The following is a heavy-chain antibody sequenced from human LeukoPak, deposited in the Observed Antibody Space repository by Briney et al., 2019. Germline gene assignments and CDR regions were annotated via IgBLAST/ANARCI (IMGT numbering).Heavy chain of an antibody. CDR2: IYTSGST. J-gene: IGHJ6*03. CDR3: ARGDAPSIAARRPPRYYYYYYMDV. CDR1: GGSISSYY. V-gene: IGHV4-4*07. Sequence: SETLSLTCTATGGSISSYYWSWNRQPAGKGLEWIGRIYTSGSTNYNPSLMSRVTMSVDTSKNQFSLKLSSVTAADTAVYYCARGDAPSIAARRPPRYYYYYYMDVWGKGTTVTVSS. D-gene: IGHD6-6*01.